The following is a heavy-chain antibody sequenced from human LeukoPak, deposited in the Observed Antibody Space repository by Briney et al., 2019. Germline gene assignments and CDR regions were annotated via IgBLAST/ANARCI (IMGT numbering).Heavy chain of an antibody. D-gene: IGHD3-10*01. CDR2: ICGHGISI. V-gene: IGHV3-23*01. CDR1: GFTFSNYA. CDR3: AKEDGSYGSGRYYYFDS. J-gene: IGHJ4*02. Sequence: GGSLRLSCEASGFTFSNYAMSWVRQAPGKGLEWVSGICGHGISIYYADSVKGRFTISRDNSKSTLYLVMNSLRAEDTAVYYCAKEDGSYGSGRYYYFDSWGQGTLVTVSS.